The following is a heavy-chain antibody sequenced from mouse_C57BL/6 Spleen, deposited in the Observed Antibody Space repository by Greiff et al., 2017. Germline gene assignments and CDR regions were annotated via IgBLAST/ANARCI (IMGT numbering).Heavy chain of an antibody. D-gene: IGHD1-1*01. CDR3: ARREYYGSRSAMDY. Sequence: QVQLQQSGPELVKPGASVKISCKASGYAFSSSWMNWVKQRPGKGLEWIGRIYPGDGDTNYNGKFKGKATLTADKSSSTAYMQRSSLTSEDSAVYFCARREYYGSRSAMDYWGQGTSVTVSS. CDR2: IYPGDGDT. V-gene: IGHV1-82*01. J-gene: IGHJ4*01. CDR1: GYAFSSSW.